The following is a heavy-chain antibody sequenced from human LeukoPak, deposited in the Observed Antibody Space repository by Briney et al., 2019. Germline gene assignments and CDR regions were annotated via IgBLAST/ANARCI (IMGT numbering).Heavy chain of an antibody. J-gene: IGHJ4*02. CDR2: IIPIFGTA. D-gene: IGHD1-26*01. CDR1: GGTFSSYA. V-gene: IGHV1-69*05. CDR3: AREVRGSYSGSYYPDY. Sequence: GASVKVSCKASGGTFSSYAISWVRQAPGQGLEWMGGIIPIFGTANYAQKFHGRVTITTDESTSTAYMELSSLRSEDTAVYYCAREVRGSYSGSYYPDYWGQGTLVTVSS.